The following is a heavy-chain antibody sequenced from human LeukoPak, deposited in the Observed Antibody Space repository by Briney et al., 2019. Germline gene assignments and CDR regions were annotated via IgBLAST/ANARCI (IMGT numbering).Heavy chain of an antibody. CDR1: GFTFSSYW. CDR2: IKQDGSEK. J-gene: IGHJ6*03. D-gene: IGHD3-9*01. CDR3: ARDPLTLYDYYMDV. Sequence: GGSLRLSCAASGFTFSSYWMSWVRQAPGKGLEWVAKIKQDGSEKYYGDSVKGRFTISRDNAKNSLYLQMNSLRAEDTAVYYCARDPLTLYDYYMDVWGKGTTVTVPS. V-gene: IGHV3-7*01.